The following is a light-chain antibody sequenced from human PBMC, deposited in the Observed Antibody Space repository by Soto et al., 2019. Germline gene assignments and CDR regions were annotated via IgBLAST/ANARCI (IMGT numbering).Light chain of an antibody. V-gene: IGKV1-5*03. J-gene: IGKJ4*01. CDR3: QHYNSDPIT. Sequence: DIKMNDSASTLSASVGDRVRITCRASQTISYWLAWYQQKPGKAPKLLIYKASNLESGVPSRFSGSGSGTEFTLTISSLQPDDFSDFYCQHYNSDPITFGGGTKVEI. CDR2: KAS. CDR1: QTISYW.